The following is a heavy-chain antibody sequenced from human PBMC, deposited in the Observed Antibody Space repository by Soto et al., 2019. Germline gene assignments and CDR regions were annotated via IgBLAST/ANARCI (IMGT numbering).Heavy chain of an antibody. D-gene: IGHD1-26*01. Sequence: PGGSLRLSCAASGFVFSDYGMRWVRQAPGKGLEWVALITNDGNNEYYRESVKGRFSISRGRSTNTVDLLMNSLRPGDTGVYYCAKEGPGGGRHFYYDMDVWGQGPKVTLSS. V-gene: IGHV3-30*02. CDR1: GFVFSDYG. CDR3: AKEGPGGGRHFYYDMDV. J-gene: IGHJ6*02. CDR2: ITNDGNNE.